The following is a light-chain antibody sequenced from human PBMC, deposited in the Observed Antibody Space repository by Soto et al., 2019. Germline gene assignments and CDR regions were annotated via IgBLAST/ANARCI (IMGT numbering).Light chain of an antibody. CDR1: SSNIGAGYD. CDR2: GNI. J-gene: IGLJ1*01. Sequence: QSVLTQPPSVSGAPGQRVTISCTGSSSNIGAGYDVHWYQRLPGTAPKLLIYGNINRPSGVPDRFSGSKSGTSASLAITGLHAEDEADYYCQSYDSSLSGFYVFGTGTKVTVL. V-gene: IGLV1-40*01. CDR3: QSYDSSLSGFYV.